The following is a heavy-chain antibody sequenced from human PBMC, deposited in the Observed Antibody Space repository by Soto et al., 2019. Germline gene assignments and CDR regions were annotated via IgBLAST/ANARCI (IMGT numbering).Heavy chain of an antibody. V-gene: IGHV1-18*01. CDR3: ARDPYLIQLHGYFDY. CDR2: ISAYNGNT. CDR1: GYTFTSYG. J-gene: IGHJ4*02. Sequence: ASVKVSCKASGYTFTSYGISWVRQAPGQGLEWMGWISAYNGNTNYAQKLQGRVTMTTDTSTSTAYMELRSLRSDDTAVYYCARDPYLIQLHGYFDYWGQGTLVTVSS. D-gene: IGHD5-18*01.